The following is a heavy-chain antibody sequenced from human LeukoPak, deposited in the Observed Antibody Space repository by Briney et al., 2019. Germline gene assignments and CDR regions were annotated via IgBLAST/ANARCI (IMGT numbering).Heavy chain of an antibody. CDR3: ANIRGVISNY. V-gene: IGHV3-23*01. D-gene: IGHD3-10*01. CDR1: GFTFSTYA. Sequence: GESLRLSCVASGFTFSTYAMSWVRQAPGKGLEWVSTIVGRGGSTFYADSVKGRFSISRDNSKNTLFLQMNSLRAEDTAVYYCANIRGVISNYWGQGTLVTVSS. CDR2: IVGRGGST. J-gene: IGHJ4*02.